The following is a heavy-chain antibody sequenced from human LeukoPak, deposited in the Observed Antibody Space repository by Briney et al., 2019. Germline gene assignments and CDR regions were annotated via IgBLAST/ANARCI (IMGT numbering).Heavy chain of an antibody. CDR2: MNLKSGYT. Sequence: GASVKVSCKASGYSFTTYDINWVRQATGQGLEWMGWMNLKSGYTGYAQKFQGRVTITRDTSTGTVYMELSSLRSEDTAVYYCARVAGSIDYWGQGTLVTVSS. CDR1: GYSFTTYD. D-gene: IGHD1-26*01. V-gene: IGHV1-8*03. J-gene: IGHJ4*02. CDR3: ARVAGSIDY.